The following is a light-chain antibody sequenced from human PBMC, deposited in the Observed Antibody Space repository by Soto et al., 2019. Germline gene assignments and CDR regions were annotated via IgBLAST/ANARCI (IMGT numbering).Light chain of an antibody. Sequence: EIVMTQSPATLSVSPGERATLSCRASQRVSSNLAWYQQKPGQAPRLLIYGASTRATGIPARFSGSGSGTEFTLTISSLQSEDFAVYYCQQYNNLARTFGQGTKVEMK. J-gene: IGKJ1*01. CDR2: GAS. CDR1: QRVSSN. CDR3: QQYNNLART. V-gene: IGKV3-15*01.